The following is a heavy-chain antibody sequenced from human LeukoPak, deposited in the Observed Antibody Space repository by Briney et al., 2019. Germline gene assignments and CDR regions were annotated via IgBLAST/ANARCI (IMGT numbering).Heavy chain of an antibody. Sequence: GGSLRLSCAASGFTFSSYSMNWVRQAPGEGLEWVSSISSSSSYIYYADSVKGRFTISRDNAKNSLYLQMNSLRAEDTAVYYCARVAYCGGDCYLAAFDIWGQGTMVTVSP. D-gene: IGHD2-21*01. V-gene: IGHV3-21*01. J-gene: IGHJ3*02. CDR2: ISSSSSYI. CDR1: GFTFSSYS. CDR3: ARVAYCGGDCYLAAFDI.